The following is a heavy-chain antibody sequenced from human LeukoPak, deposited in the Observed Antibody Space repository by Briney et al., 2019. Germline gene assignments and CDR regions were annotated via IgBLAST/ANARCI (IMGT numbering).Heavy chain of an antibody. CDR1: GYTFTGYY. CDR3: ARELDYYGSGSY. D-gene: IGHD3-10*01. Sequence: ASVKVSCKASGYTFTGYYMHWVRQAPGQGLEWMGRISPNSGGTNYAQKFQGRVTMTRDTSISTAYMELSRLRSDDTAVYYCARELDYYGSGSYWGQGTLVTVSS. J-gene: IGHJ4*02. CDR2: ISPNSGGT. V-gene: IGHV1-2*06.